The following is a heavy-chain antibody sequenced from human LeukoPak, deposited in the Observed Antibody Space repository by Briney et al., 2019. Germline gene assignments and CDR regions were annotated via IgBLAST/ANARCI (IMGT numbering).Heavy chain of an antibody. CDR1: GFTFSSYE. V-gene: IGHV3-48*03. Sequence: PGGSLRLSCAASGFTFSSYEMNWVRQAPGKGLEWVSYISSSGSTIYYADSVKGRFTISRDNAKNSLYLQMNSLRAEDTALYYCARVLYLISQAGPFDYWGQGTLVTVSS. D-gene: IGHD3-16*01. CDR2: ISSSGSTI. J-gene: IGHJ4*02. CDR3: ARVLYLISQAGPFDY.